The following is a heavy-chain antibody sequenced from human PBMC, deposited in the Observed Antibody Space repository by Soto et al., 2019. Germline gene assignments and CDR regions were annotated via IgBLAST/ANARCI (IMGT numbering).Heavy chain of an antibody. CDR1: GFTFSSCT. D-gene: IGHD2-15*01. CDR3: SGCSGGACHQNYGMDV. V-gene: IGHV3-21*01. CDR2: ISPSPSHI. J-gene: IGHJ6*02. Sequence: EVHLLESGGGLVKPGGSLRLSCAVSGFTFSSCTMNWVRQAPGKGLEWVSSISPSPSHIYYAASVKGRFTISRDNAKNSLFLQMNSLRADDTAVYYCSGCSGGACHQNYGMDVWGQGTTVTVSS.